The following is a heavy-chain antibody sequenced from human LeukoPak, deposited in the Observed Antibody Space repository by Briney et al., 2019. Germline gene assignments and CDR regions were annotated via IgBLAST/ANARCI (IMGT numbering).Heavy chain of an antibody. CDR2: INHSGST. V-gene: IGHV4-34*01. D-gene: IGHD3-10*01. Sequence: PSETLSLTCAVYGGSFSGYYWSWIRQPPGKGLEWIGEINHSGSTNYNPPLKSRVTISVDTSKNQFSLKLSSVTAADTAVYYCARGLRAFDIWGQGTMVTVSS. J-gene: IGHJ3*02. CDR3: ARGLRAFDI. CDR1: GGSFSGYY.